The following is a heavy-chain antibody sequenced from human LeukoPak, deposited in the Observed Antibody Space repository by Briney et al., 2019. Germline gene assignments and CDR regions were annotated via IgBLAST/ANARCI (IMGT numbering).Heavy chain of an antibody. J-gene: IGHJ4*02. Sequence: PGGSLRLSCAASGFTFSSYSMNWVRQAPGKGLEWVSSISSSSTYIYYADSVKGRFTISRDNAKNSLYLQMNSLRAEDTAVYYCAKARENYARGSDYWGQGTLVTVSS. V-gene: IGHV3-21*01. CDR2: ISSSSTYI. CDR3: AKARENYARGSDY. CDR1: GFTFSSYS. D-gene: IGHD2-2*01.